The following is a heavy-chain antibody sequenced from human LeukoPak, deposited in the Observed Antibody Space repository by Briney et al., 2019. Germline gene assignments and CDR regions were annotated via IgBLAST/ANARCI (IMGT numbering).Heavy chain of an antibody. J-gene: IGHJ3*02. CDR3: ARVNVDTAMVWAFDI. D-gene: IGHD5-18*01. CDR2: IYYSGST. V-gene: IGHV4-59*08. Sequence: SETLSLTCTVSGGSISSYYWSWIRQPPGKGLEWIGYIYYSGSTNYNPSLKSRVTISVDTSKNQFSLKLSSVTAADTAVYYCARVNVDTAMVWAFDIWGQGTMVTVSS. CDR1: GGSISSYY.